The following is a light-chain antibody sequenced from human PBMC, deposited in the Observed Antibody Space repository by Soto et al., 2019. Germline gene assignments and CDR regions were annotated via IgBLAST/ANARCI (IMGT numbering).Light chain of an antibody. CDR2: GAS. CDR1: QSVSISH. J-gene: IGKJ2*01. Sequence: DIVLTQSPGTLSLSPGERATLSCRASQSVSISHLAWYQQKPGQAPRLLIYGASIRATGIPDRFSGSGSGTDFTLTISTLEPEDFAVYYCQQYGSTPRVTFGQGTKLEIK. CDR3: QQYGSTPRVT. V-gene: IGKV3-20*01.